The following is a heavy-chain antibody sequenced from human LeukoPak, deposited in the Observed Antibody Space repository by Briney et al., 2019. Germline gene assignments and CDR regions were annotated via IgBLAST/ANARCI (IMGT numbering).Heavy chain of an antibody. CDR3: ATFCGSGSRYFAY. Sequence: SETLSLTCAVSGYSISSGYYWGWIRQPPRKGLEWIGSISHSAITYHNPSLKSRVTISIDTSKNQFSLKLSSVTAADTAVYYCATFCGSGSRYFAYWGQGALVTVSS. CDR2: ISHSAIT. J-gene: IGHJ4*02. CDR1: GYSISSGYY. D-gene: IGHD3-10*01. V-gene: IGHV4-38-2*01.